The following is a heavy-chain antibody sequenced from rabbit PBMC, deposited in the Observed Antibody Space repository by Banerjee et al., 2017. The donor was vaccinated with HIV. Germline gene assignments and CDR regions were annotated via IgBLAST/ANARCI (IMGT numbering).Heavy chain of an antibody. V-gene: IGHV1S45*01. CDR1: GFDFSSSYW. J-gene: IGHJ4*01. Sequence: QEQLVESGGGLVQPEGSLTLTCKASGFDFSSSYWICWVRQAPGKGLEWIAGIYTDGRDDTYYASWAKGRFTISKTSSTTVTLQMTSLTAADTATYFCARDFNLWGPGTLVTVS. CDR2: IYTDGRDDT. CDR3: ARDFNL.